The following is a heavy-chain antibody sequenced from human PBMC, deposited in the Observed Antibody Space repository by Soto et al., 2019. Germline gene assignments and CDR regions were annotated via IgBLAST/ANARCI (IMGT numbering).Heavy chain of an antibody. CDR2: ISGSGGST. V-gene: IGHV3-23*01. CDR1: GFTFSSYA. Sequence: GGSLRLSCAASGFTFSSYAMSWVRQAPGKGLEWVSAISGSGGSTYYADSVKGRFTISRDNSKNTLYLQMNSLRAEDTAVYYCAKGRRITIFGVVTHYYYGMDVWGQGTTVTVSS. D-gene: IGHD3-3*01. J-gene: IGHJ6*02. CDR3: AKGRRITIFGVVTHYYYGMDV.